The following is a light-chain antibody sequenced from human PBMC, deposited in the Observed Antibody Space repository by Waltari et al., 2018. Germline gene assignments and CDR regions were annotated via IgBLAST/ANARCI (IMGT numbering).Light chain of an antibody. CDR2: DVS. J-gene: IGLJ1*01. CDR1: SSAIGTYNY. Sequence: QLALTQPASVSGSPGKSLTVSCTGTSSAIGTYNYVSWYQQHPGKAPKLMIYDVSSRPSGVSNRFSGSKSGNTASLTISGHQAEDEADYYCDSKSSSSPHVFGTGTKVTVL. V-gene: IGLV2-14*03. CDR3: DSKSSSSPHV.